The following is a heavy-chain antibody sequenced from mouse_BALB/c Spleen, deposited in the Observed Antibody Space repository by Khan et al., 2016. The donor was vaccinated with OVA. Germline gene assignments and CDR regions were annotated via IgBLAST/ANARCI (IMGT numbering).Heavy chain of an antibody. CDR3: ARSNYYGRSLYALDY. J-gene: IGHJ4*01. Sequence: DMVKPGASVKLSCKASGYTFTSYWINWIKQRPGQGLEWIGRIAPGSGSTNYNEMFKGKATLTVDTSSSTAYSQLSSLSSEDSAVYFSARSNYYGRSLYALDYWGQGTSVTVSS. CDR1: GYTFTSYW. D-gene: IGHD1-1*01. CDR2: IAPGSGST. V-gene: IGHV1S41*01.